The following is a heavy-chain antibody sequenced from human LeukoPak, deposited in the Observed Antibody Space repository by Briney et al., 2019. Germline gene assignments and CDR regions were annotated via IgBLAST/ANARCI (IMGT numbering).Heavy chain of an antibody. V-gene: IGHV4-30-2*01. D-gene: IGHD2-2*01. CDR2: IYHSGST. CDR3: ARGYDYFDY. Sequence: SETLSLTCAVSGGSISSGGYSWSWIRQPPGKGLEWIGYIYHSGSTYYNPSLKSRVTISVDRSKNQFSLELSSVTAADTAVYYCARGYDYFDYWGQGTLVTVSS. J-gene: IGHJ4*02. CDR1: GGSISSGGYS.